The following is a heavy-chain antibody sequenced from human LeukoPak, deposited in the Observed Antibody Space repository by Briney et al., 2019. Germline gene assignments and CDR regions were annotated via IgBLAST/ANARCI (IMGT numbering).Heavy chain of an antibody. Sequence: PGGSLRLSCAASGFNVSSSYMAWVRQAPGKGLEWVSISYSGGSTFYADSVMGRFVISKDSSKNTLFLQMNSLRLDDTAFYYCARRRSRGPIDYWGRGTLVTVSS. D-gene: IGHD3-10*01. V-gene: IGHV3-53*01. CDR1: GFNVSSSY. CDR3: ARRRSRGPIDY. J-gene: IGHJ4*02. CDR2: SYSGGST.